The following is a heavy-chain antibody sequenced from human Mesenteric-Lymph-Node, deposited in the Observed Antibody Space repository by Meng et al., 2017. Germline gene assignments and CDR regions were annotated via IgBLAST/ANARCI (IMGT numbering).Heavy chain of an antibody. V-gene: IGHV3-21*01. Sequence: GESLKISCAASGFTFSSYSMNWVRQAPGKGLEWVSSISSSSSYIYYADSVKGRFTISRDNAKNSLYLQMDSLRAEDTAVYYCARLTIYYYYGMDVWGQGTTVTVSS. CDR2: ISSSSSYI. CDR1: GFTFSSYS. D-gene: IGHD4/OR15-4a*01. J-gene: IGHJ6*02. CDR3: ARLTIYYYYGMDV.